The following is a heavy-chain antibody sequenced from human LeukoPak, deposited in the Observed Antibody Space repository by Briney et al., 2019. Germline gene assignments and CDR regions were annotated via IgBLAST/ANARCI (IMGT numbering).Heavy chain of an antibody. CDR2: ISGTGGST. Sequence: GGSLRLSCAASGFTFSNYGMSWVRQAPGKGLEWVSAISGTGGSTYYADSVKGRFIISRDNSKNTLYLHMNSLRAEDTAVYYCAKPPDCSGGSCYYYGMDVWGQGTTVTVSS. J-gene: IGHJ6*02. V-gene: IGHV3-23*01. CDR3: AKPPDCSGGSCYYYGMDV. D-gene: IGHD2-15*01. CDR1: GFTFSNYG.